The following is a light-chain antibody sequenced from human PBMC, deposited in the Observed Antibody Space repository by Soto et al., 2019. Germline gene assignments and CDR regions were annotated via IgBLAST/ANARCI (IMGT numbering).Light chain of an antibody. CDR3: QQYNNYPWT. CDR1: QSISSW. CDR2: KAS. V-gene: IGKV1-5*03. Sequence: DIQMTQSPSPLSAFVGERVTITCRASQSISSWLAWYQQKPGKAPKLVIYKASSLESGVPSRFSGSGSETEFTLTISSLQPDDFATYYCQQYNNYPWTFGQGTKVESK. J-gene: IGKJ1*01.